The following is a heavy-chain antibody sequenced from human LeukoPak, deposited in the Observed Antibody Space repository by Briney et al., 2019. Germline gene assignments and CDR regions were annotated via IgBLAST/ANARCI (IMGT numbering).Heavy chain of an antibody. CDR1: GGSISSYY. CDR3: ACGRDFDY. CDR2: IYHSGST. J-gene: IGHJ4*02. V-gene: IGHV4-59*04. D-gene: IGHD6-25*01. Sequence: SETLSLTCTVSGGSISSYYWSWIRQPPGKGLEWIGYIYHSGSTYYNPSLKSRVTISVDRSKNQFSLKLSSVTAADTAVYYCACGRDFDYWGQGTLVTVSS.